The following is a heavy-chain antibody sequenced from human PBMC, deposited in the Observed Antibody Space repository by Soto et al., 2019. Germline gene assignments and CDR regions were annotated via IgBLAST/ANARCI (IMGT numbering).Heavy chain of an antibody. V-gene: IGHV4-39*01. CDR3: ARLYGKAFDI. CDR2: IYYSGST. D-gene: IGHD4-17*01. CDR1: GGSVSSDSYN. J-gene: IGHJ3*02. Sequence: QLQLQESGPGLVKPSETLSLTCTVSGGSVSSDSYNWDWIRQPPGKGLEWIGTIYYSGSTDYNPSLKSRVTISEDTSNNQFSLKVTSVTAADTAVYYSARLYGKAFDIWGRGAKLTV.